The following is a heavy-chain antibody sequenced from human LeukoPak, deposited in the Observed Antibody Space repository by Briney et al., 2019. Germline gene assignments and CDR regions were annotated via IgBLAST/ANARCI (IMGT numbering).Heavy chain of an antibody. CDR3: ARGGYSYGFDS. D-gene: IGHD5-18*01. CDR1: GFTFSSYS. J-gene: IGHJ4*02. V-gene: IGHV3-21*01. Sequence: GGSLRLSCAASGFTFSSYSMNWVRQAPGKGLEWVSSISSSSSYIYYADSVKGRSTISRDNSKNTLYLQMNSLRAEDTAVYYCARGGYSYGFDSWGQGTLVTVSS. CDR2: ISSSSSYI.